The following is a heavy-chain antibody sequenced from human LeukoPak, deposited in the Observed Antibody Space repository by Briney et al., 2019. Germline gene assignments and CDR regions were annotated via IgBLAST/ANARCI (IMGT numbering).Heavy chain of an antibody. J-gene: IGHJ4*02. D-gene: IGHD7-27*01. V-gene: IGHV3-30-3*01. CDR1: GFTFSNYG. CDR2: ISSDGANQ. Sequence: QTGGSLRLSCAASGFTFSNYGLHWVRQAPGKGLEWVAVISSDGANQYYADSVKGRFTISRDNAKNILYLQMNSLRGEDTAVYYCASPEHYTNWGPFDYWGQGSLVTVSS. CDR3: ASPEHYTNWGPFDY.